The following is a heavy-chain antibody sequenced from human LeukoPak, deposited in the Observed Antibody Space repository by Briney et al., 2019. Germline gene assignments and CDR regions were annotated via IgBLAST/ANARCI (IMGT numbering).Heavy chain of an antibody. Sequence: GGSLRLSCAASGFAFSSYGMHWVRQAPGKGLEWVAVISYDGSNKFYAVSVKGRFTISRDNSKNTLYLQMNSLRAEDTAVYYCAKDLGYSRTGITYYFDYWGQGTLVTVSS. CDR1: GFAFSSYG. V-gene: IGHV3-30*18. D-gene: IGHD6-13*01. CDR2: ISYDGSNK. CDR3: AKDLGYSRTGITYYFDY. J-gene: IGHJ4*02.